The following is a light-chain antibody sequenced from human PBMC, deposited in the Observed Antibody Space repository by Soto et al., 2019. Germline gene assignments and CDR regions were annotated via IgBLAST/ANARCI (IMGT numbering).Light chain of an antibody. J-gene: IGKJ1*01. Sequence: EIVMTQSPATLSVSPGERATLSCRASQSVISNVAWYQQKPGPAPRLLIYGASTRATGIPARFSGSGSGTEFTLTISRLQSEDFAIYYCQHYNNWPPWTFGQGTKVEIK. CDR1: QSVISN. CDR3: QHYNNWPPWT. V-gene: IGKV3-15*01. CDR2: GAS.